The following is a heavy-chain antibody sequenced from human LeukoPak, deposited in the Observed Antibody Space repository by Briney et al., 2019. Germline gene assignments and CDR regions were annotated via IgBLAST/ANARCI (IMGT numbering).Heavy chain of an antibody. CDR1: GFTFSSYS. CDR2: ISSSSSTI. CDR3: ARGLYALQPNY. V-gene: IGHV3-48*01. D-gene: IGHD4-11*01. Sequence: GGSLRLSCAASGFTFSSYSMNWVRQAPGKGLEWVSYISSSSSTIYYADSVKGRFTISRDNAKNSLYLQMNSLRAEDTAVYYCARGLYALQPNYWGQGTLVTVSS. J-gene: IGHJ4*02.